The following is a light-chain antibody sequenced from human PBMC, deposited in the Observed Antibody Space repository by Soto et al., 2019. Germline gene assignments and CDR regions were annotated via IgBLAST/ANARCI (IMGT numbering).Light chain of an antibody. J-gene: IGLJ3*02. CDR2: DVS. CDR3: CSYAGSYTRV. CDR1: SSDVGGYNF. V-gene: IGLV2-11*01. Sequence: QSALTQPRSVSGSPGQAVTISCTGSSSDVGGYNFVSWYQQHPGKAPKLMIYDVSKRPSGVPDRFSGSKSGNTASLTISGLPAEDEADYYCCSYAGSYTRVFGGVTKLTVL.